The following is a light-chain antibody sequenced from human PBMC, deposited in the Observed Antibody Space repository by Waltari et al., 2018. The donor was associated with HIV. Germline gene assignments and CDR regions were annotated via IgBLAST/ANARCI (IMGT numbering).Light chain of an antibody. CDR3: QQRSNWQRLT. CDR1: QSVSNF. J-gene: IGKJ4*02. CDR2: DAS. V-gene: IGKV3-11*01. Sequence: DIVSKQSPATLSLFPGKSATLSCRASQSVSNFLAWYQHTSGPAPSLLIFDASNSSTSIPARFSGSGSGTDVTLTISSLEPEDVAVYYCQQRSNWQRLTFGGGTKLEIK.